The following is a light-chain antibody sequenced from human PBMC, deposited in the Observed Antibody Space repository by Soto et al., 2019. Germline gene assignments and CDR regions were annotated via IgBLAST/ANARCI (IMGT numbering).Light chain of an antibody. V-gene: IGKV2-28*01. CDR3: MQALQTPT. CDR1: QSLLHSNGYNY. J-gene: IGKJ5*01. Sequence: DLVMTQSPLSPPVTPGEPASISCRSSQSLLHSNGYNYLDWYLQKPGQSPQLLIYLGSNRASGVPDRFSGSGSGTDFTLKISRVEAEDVGVYYCMQALQTPTFGQGTRLEIK. CDR2: LGS.